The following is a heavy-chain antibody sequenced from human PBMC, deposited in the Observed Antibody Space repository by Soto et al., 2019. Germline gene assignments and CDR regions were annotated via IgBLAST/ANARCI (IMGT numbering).Heavy chain of an antibody. CDR2: ISYDGSNK. V-gene: IGHV3-30-3*01. CDR3: ARAKTYYYDSSGYSLYYYYYGMDV. D-gene: IGHD3-22*01. CDR1: GFTFSSYA. Sequence: GGSLRLSCAASGFTFSSYAMHWVRQAPGKGLEWVAVISYDGSNKYYADSVKGRFTISRDNSKNTLYLQMNSLRAEDTAVYYCARAKTYYYDSSGYSLYYYYYGMDVWGQGTTVTVSS. J-gene: IGHJ6*02.